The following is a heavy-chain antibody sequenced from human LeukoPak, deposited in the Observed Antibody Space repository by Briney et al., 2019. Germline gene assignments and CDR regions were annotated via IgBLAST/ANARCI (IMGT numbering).Heavy chain of an antibody. V-gene: IGHV3-7*03. CDR1: GFSFSSYD. J-gene: IGHJ5*02. CDR2: IKQDGSEK. CDR3: ARDGDITMDL. D-gene: IGHD3-10*01. Sequence: RTGGSLRLSCAASGFSFSSYDIHRVRQAPGKGLEWVANIKQDGSEKYYVDSVKGRFTISRDNAKNSLYLQMNSLRAEDTAVYYCARDGDITMDLWGQGTLVTVSS.